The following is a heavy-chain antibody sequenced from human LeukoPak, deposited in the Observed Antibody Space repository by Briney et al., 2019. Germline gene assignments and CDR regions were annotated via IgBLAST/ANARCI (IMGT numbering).Heavy chain of an antibody. Sequence: GGSLRLSCAASGFTFSSYEMNWVRQAPGKGLEWVSHISSSGSTIYYADSVKGRFTISRDNAKNSLYLQMNSLRAEDTAVYYCARDVYDSVWGSYSLDYWGQGTLVTVSS. V-gene: IGHV3-48*03. CDR1: GFTFSSYE. J-gene: IGHJ4*02. D-gene: IGHD3-16*01. CDR2: ISSSGSTI. CDR3: ARDVYDSVWGSYSLDY.